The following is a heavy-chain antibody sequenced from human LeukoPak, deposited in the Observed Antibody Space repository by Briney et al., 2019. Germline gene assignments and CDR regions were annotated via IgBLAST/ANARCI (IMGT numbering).Heavy chain of an antibody. CDR2: INHSGST. V-gene: IGHV4-34*01. J-gene: IGHJ4*02. CDR3: ARHNYDSSGYYYEFDY. CDR1: GGSFSGYY. D-gene: IGHD3-22*01. Sequence: SETLSLTCAVYGGSFSGYYWSWIRQPPGKGLEWIGEINHSGSTNYNPSLKCRVTISVDTSKNQFSLKLSSVTAADTAVYYCARHNYDSSGYYYEFDYWGQGTLVTVSS.